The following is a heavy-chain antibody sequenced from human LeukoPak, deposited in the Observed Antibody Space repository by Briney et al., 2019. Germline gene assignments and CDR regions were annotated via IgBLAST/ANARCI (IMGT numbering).Heavy chain of an antibody. Sequence: SETLSLTCTVSGGSISSYYWSWIRQPPGKGLEWIGYIYYGGSTNYNPSLKSRVTISVDTSKNQFSLKLSSVTAADTAVYYCARGRSSSWSDYWGQGTLVTVSS. CDR3: ARGRSSSWSDY. CDR1: GGSISSYY. J-gene: IGHJ4*02. V-gene: IGHV4-59*12. D-gene: IGHD6-13*01. CDR2: IYYGGST.